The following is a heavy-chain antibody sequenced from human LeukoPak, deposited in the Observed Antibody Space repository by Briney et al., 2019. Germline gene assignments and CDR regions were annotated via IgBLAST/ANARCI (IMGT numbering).Heavy chain of an antibody. J-gene: IGHJ1*01. Sequence: GASVKVSCKASGYTFTGYMHWVRQAPGQGLGWMGFIDPNNGGTNYAQKFQGRVTLTRDTSISTAYMELSSLRSDDTAVYHGATDEGGWGQGTLVTVSS. CDR3: ATDEGG. CDR1: GYTFTGY. V-gene: IGHV1-2*02. D-gene: IGHD3-16*01. CDR2: IDPNNGGT.